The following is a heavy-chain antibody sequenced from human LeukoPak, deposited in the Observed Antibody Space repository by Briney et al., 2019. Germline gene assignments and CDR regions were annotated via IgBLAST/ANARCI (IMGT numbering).Heavy chain of an antibody. D-gene: IGHD2-2*01. Sequence: GRSLRLSCAASGFTFSSYGMHWVRQAPGKGLEWVAVISYDGSNKYYADSVKGRFTISRDNSKNTLYLQMNRLRAEDTAVYYCAKDLVYLGYCSSTSCYAYAIDIWGQGTMVTVSS. V-gene: IGHV3-30*18. CDR1: GFTFSSYG. CDR3: AKDLVYLGYCSSTSCYAYAIDI. CDR2: ISYDGSNK. J-gene: IGHJ3*02.